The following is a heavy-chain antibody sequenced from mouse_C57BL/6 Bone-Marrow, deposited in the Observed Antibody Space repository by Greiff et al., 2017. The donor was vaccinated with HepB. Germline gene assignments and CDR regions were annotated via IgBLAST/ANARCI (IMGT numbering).Heavy chain of an antibody. V-gene: IGHV1-82*01. Sequence: QVQLKESGPELVKPGASVKISCKASGYSFSSSWMNWVKQRPGKGLEWIGRIYPGDGDTNYNGKFKGKATLTADKSSSTAYMQLSSLTSEDSAVYYSARRPIYDGYYGYAMDYWGQGTSVTVSS. J-gene: IGHJ4*01. CDR2: IYPGDGDT. D-gene: IGHD2-3*01. CDR3: ARRPIYDGYYGYAMDY. CDR1: GYSFSSSW.